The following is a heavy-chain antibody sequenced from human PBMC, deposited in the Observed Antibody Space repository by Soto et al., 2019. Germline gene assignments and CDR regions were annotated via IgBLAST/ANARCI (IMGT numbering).Heavy chain of an antibody. CDR3: AKDRRGYIAVAGTW. CDR2: ISGSGGST. J-gene: IGHJ4*02. V-gene: IGHV3-23*01. CDR1: GFTFSSYA. D-gene: IGHD6-19*01. Sequence: EVQLLESGGGLVQPGGSLRLSCAASGFTFSSYAMSWVRQAPGKGLEWVSAISGSGGSTYYADSVKGRFTISRDNSKNTLYLQRNSLRAEDTAVYYCAKDRRGYIAVAGTWWGQGTLVTVSS.